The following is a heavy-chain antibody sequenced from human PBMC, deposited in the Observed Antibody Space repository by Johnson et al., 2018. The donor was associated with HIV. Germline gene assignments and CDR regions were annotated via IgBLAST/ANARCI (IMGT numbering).Heavy chain of an antibody. J-gene: IGHJ3*02. V-gene: IGHV3-30*04. CDR2: ISYDGSNK. CDR1: GFTCSSYA. Sequence: QVQLVESGGGVVQPGRSLRLSCAASGFTCSSYAMHWVRQAPGKGLEWVAVISYDGSNKYYADSVKGRFTISRDNSKNTLYLQMNSLTTEDTAVYYCARVLESKVAAGSWAFDIWCQGTMGTVSS. D-gene: IGHD6-13*01. CDR3: ARVLESKVAAGSWAFDI.